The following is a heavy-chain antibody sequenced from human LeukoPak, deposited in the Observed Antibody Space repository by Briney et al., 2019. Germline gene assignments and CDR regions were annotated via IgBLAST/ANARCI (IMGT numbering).Heavy chain of an antibody. V-gene: IGHV4-4*02. CDR1: GFSISSSNL. D-gene: IGHD1-26*01. J-gene: IGHJ4*02. CDR2: IYHSRST. CDR3: ARCGPEWEPIPYYFDY. Sequence: PSGTLSLTCAVSGFSISSSNLRSGVRQPPGKGLEWFGEIYHSRSTNYNPSLKSRFTLSVDKAKNQLSLRLNSLTAADTALYYCARCGPEWEPIPYYFDYWDQGTLVTVSS.